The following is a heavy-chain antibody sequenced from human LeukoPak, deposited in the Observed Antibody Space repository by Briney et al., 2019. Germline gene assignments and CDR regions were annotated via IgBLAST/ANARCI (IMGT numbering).Heavy chain of an antibody. CDR2: IIPMYETT. V-gene: IGHV1-69*05. J-gene: IGHJ4*02. CDR3: ARGPVYYDSGSYYPLSR. Sequence: SVKVSCKASGGTFSAYATSWVRQAPGRGLEWMGGIIPMYETTKYAQNFQGRVTITTGEATNTAYMELTSLRSDDTAVYYCARGPVYYDSGSYYPLSRWGQGTLITVSS. D-gene: IGHD3-22*01. CDR1: GGTFSAYA.